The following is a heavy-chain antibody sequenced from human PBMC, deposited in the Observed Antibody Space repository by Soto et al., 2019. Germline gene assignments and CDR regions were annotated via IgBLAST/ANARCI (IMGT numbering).Heavy chain of an antibody. V-gene: IGHV3-23*01. Sequence: PGGSLRLSCAVSGFTVRANYMSWVRQAPGKGLEWVSAIGASGGSTYYADSVKGRFTISRDNSKNTLYLQMSSLRAEDTAVYYCAKGDRDYEYFQHWGQGTLVTVSS. CDR3: AKGDRDYEYFQH. J-gene: IGHJ1*01. CDR1: GFTVRANY. D-gene: IGHD4-17*01. CDR2: IGASGGST.